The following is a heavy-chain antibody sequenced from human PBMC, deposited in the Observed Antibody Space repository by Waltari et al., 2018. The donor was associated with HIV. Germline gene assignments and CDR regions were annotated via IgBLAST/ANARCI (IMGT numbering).Heavy chain of an antibody. D-gene: IGHD3-10*01. CDR3: ETDAVTMVRGVIRGNFDY. CDR2: FNMEDDEI. J-gene: IGHJ4*02. V-gene: IGHV1-24*01. Sequence: QVQLVQSGAEVKKPGASVKVSCKVSGYSLTELYMHWVRQAPGKGLEWMGVFNMEDDEITYEQKFQGRVTMTEDTATDTAYMGLSSVRSEDTAVYCCETDAVTMVRGVIRGNFDYWGQGTVVTVSS. CDR1: GYSLTELY.